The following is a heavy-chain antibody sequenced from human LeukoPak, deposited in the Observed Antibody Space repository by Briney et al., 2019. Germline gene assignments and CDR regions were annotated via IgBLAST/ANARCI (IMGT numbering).Heavy chain of an antibody. CDR1: GFTFSSYG. J-gene: IGHJ4*02. D-gene: IGHD6-19*01. CDR3: AKRRGAVADLDY. CDR2: IRYDGSNK. Sequence: GRSLRLSCAASGFTFSSYGMHWVRQAPGKGLEWGAFIRYDGSNKYYADSVKGRFTISRDNSKNTLYLQMNSLRAEDTAVYYCAKRRGAVADLDYWGQGTLVTVSS. V-gene: IGHV3-30*02.